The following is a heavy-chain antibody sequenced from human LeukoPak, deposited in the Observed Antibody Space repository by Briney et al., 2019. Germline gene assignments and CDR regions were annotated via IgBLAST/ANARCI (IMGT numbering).Heavy chain of an antibody. J-gene: IGHJ4*02. CDR2: IDSDTYGNTI. V-gene: IGHV3-48*02. CDR1: GFTLTSFS. CDR3: ARDRDYAFDY. D-gene: IGHD4-17*01. Sequence: GRSLRPSCAASGFTLTSFSMNWVRHAPGEGLEWISYIDSDTYGNTIYYADIVRGRFTISRDNAKNSPYLQMNSLRDEDTALYYCARDRDYAFDYWGQGTLVTVSS.